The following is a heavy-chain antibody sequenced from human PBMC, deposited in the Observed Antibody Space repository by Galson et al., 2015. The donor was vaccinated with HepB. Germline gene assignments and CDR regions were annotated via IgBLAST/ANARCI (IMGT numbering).Heavy chain of an antibody. CDR3: ARALGSGWSGGVDY. CDR1: GFTFSSYS. J-gene: IGHJ4*02. Sequence: SLRLSCAASGFTFSSYSMNWVRQAPGKGLEWVSYISSSSSYTNYADSVKGRFTISRDNAKNSLYLQMNSLRAEDTAVYYCARALGSGWSGGVDYWGQGTLVTVSS. V-gene: IGHV3-21*05. D-gene: IGHD6-19*01. CDR2: ISSSSSYT.